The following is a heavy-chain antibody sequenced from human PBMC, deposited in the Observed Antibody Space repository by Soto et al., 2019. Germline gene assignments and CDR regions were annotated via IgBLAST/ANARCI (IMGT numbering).Heavy chain of an antibody. CDR3: ATDEGDSFNLNYNYMDV. Sequence: SETLSLTCTVSGGSITNNYWIWIRQFPGKGLEWIGYVYSSGSTKHNPSLKSRVTISVDTAKNQFSLKLSSVTAADTAVYYCATDEGDSFNLNYNYMDVWGKGTTVTVSS. CDR1: GGSITNNY. J-gene: IGHJ6*03. CDR2: VYSSGST. V-gene: IGHV4-4*08. D-gene: IGHD3-16*01.